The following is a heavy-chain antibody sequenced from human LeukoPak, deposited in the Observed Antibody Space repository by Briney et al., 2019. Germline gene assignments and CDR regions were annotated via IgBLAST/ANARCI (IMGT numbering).Heavy chain of an antibody. D-gene: IGHD1-26*01. CDR3: ARDELSKDYYYYGMDV. CDR1: GFTVSSNY. J-gene: IGHJ6*02. Sequence: QTGGSLRLSCAASGFTVSSNYMSWVRQAPGKGLELVAVIWYDGSNKYYADSVKGRFTISRDNSKNTLYLQMNSLRAEDTAVYYCARDELSKDYYYYGMDVWGQGTTVTVSS. V-gene: IGHV3-33*08. CDR2: IWYDGSNK.